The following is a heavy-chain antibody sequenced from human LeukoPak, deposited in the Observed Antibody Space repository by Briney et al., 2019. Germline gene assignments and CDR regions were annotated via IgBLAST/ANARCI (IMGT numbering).Heavy chain of an antibody. CDR2: IDKTGTTV. D-gene: IGHD4-23*01. CDR3: ARDETPYY. V-gene: IGHV3-48*03. Sequence: PGGSLRLSCAASGFMFSNFEMIWVRQAPGKGLEWLSYIDKTGTTVYYVDSVKGRFTLSRDNAEKSLYLQMNSLRAEDTAVYYCARDETPYYWGQGTLVTVSS. CDR1: GFMFSNFE. J-gene: IGHJ4*02.